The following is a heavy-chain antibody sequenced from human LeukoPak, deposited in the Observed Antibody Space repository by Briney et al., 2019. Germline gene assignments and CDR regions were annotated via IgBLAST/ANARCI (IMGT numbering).Heavy chain of an antibody. J-gene: IGHJ5*02. CDR3: ARDLGQEDLFNWFDP. V-gene: IGHV1-2*02. Sequence: ASVKVSCKASGYTFTGYYMHWVRQAPGQGLEWMGWINPNSGGTNYAQKFQGRVTMTRDTSISTAYMELSRLRSDDTAVYYCARDLGQEDLFNWFDPWGQGTLVTVSS. CDR2: INPNSGGT. D-gene: IGHD3-16*01. CDR1: GYTFTGYY.